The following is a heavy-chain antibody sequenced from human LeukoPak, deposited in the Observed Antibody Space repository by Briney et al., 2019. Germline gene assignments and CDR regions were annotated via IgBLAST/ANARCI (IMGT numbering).Heavy chain of an antibody. J-gene: IGHJ4*02. V-gene: IGHV3-23*01. Sequence: GGSLRLSCAASGFTFSSHWMSWVRQAPGKWLEWVSAISGSGGSTYYADSVKGRFTISRDNSKNTLYLQMNSLRPEDTALYYCAKGGGTGYSSSWYSNWGQGTLVTVSS. CDR3: AKGGGTGYSSSWYSN. CDR1: GFTFSSHW. CDR2: ISGSGGST. D-gene: IGHD6-13*01.